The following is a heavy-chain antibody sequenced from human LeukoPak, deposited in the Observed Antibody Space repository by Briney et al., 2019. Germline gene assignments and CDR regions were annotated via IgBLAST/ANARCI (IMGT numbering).Heavy chain of an antibody. Sequence: SETLSLTCAVYGGSFSGYYWSWLRQPPGKGLEWIGEINHSGSTNYNPSLKSRVTISVDTSKNQFSLKLSSVTAADTAVYYCASLGDSSGYYPYWGQGTLVTVSS. CDR1: GGSFSGYY. CDR2: INHSGST. D-gene: IGHD3-22*01. V-gene: IGHV4-34*01. J-gene: IGHJ4*02. CDR3: ASLGDSSGYYPY.